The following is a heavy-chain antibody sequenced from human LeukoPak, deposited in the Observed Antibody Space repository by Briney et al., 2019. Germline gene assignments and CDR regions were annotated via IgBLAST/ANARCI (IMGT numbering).Heavy chain of an antibody. CDR1: GLTFTSYD. CDR3: ANAFDY. V-gene: IGHV3-30*02. J-gene: IGHJ4*02. CDR2: IRSDGSDK. Sequence: GGSLRLSCAASGLTFTSYDMHWVRQAPGKGLEWVAFIRSDGSDKYYGDSVKGRFTISRDNSMNTLSLQMNSLRPEDSAMYYCANAFDYWGQGTLVTVSS.